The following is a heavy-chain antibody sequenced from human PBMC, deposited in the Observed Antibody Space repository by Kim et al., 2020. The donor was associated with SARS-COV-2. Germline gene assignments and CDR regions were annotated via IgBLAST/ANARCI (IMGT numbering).Heavy chain of an antibody. CDR2: IYYSGST. CDR1: GGSISSYY. D-gene: IGHD1-1*01. Sequence: SETLSLTCTVSGGSISSYYWSWIRQPPGKGLEWIGYIYYSGSTNYNPSLKSRVTISVDTSKNQFSLKLSSVTAADTAVYYCARDGGRVNNWNPFYYYYGMDVWGQGTTVTVSS. CDR3: ARDGGRVNNWNPFYYYYGMDV. V-gene: IGHV4-59*01. J-gene: IGHJ6*02.